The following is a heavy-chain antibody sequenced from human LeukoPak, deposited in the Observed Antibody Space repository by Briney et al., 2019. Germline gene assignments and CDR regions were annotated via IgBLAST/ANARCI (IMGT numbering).Heavy chain of an antibody. V-gene: IGHV3-7*03. D-gene: IGHD2-15*01. CDR1: GFTFSNYW. Sequence: GGSLRLSCAASGFTFSNYWMSWVRQAPGKGLEWVANIKQDGSEKYYVDSVKGRFTISRDNTKSSLFLQMNSLRAEDTAIYYCTKAPISCSGAFCYPFDSWGQGTLVTVSS. CDR2: IKQDGSEK. J-gene: IGHJ4*02. CDR3: TKAPISCSGAFCYPFDS.